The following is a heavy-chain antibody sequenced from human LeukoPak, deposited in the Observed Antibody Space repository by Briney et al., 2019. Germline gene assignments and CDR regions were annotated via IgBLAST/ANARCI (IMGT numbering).Heavy chain of an antibody. CDR2: VCRDGGRT. CDR3: AKGGVAGTTTQNWFDP. D-gene: IGHD1-7*01. J-gene: IGHJ5*02. Sequence: GGSLRLSCAASGFIFYDYAMHWIRQAPGKGLEWVSLVCRDGGRTYYADSVQGRFSISRDNSKNSLYLQMNSLRTEDTALYYCAKGGVAGTTTQNWFDPWGQGTLVTVSS. CDR1: GFIFYDYA. V-gene: IGHV3-43*02.